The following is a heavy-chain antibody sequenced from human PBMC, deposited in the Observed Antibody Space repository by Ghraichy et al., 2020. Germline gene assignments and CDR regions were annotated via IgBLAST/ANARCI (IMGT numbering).Heavy chain of an antibody. D-gene: IGHD3-22*01. J-gene: IGHJ6*02. CDR2: IYTGDIT. CDR3: AGESSGYYYGGEGGMDV. V-gene: IGHV3-53*01. CDR1: GFTVSSKY. Sequence: SCVAAGFTVSSKYMTWVRQAPGKGLEWVSVIYTGDITDYADSVKGRFTISRDNSKNTLSLQMNSLRAEDTAVYYCAGESSGYYYGGEGGMDVWGQGTTVTVS.